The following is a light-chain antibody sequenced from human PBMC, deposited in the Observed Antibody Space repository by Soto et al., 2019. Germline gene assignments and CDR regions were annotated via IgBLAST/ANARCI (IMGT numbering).Light chain of an antibody. J-gene: IGKJ1*01. Sequence: EIVLTQSPGTLSLSPGERATLSCRASQSVSSSYLAWYQQKPGQAPRLLIYGASSKATGIPDRVSGSGFGTDFTLTISRLEPEDFAVYYCQQYDSSPRTFGQGTKVDIK. V-gene: IGKV3-20*01. CDR3: QQYDSSPRT. CDR1: QSVSSSY. CDR2: GAS.